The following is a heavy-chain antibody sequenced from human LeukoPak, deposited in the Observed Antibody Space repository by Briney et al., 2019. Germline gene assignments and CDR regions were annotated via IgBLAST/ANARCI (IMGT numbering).Heavy chain of an antibody. CDR2: INPNSGGT. CDR1: GYTFSDYY. D-gene: IGHD1-26*01. CDR3: ARGVGPTIFFNY. J-gene: IGHJ4*02. V-gene: IGHV1-2*02. Sequence: ASVKVSCKASGYTFSDYYVHWVRQAPGQGLEWMGWINPNSGGTDYAQKFRGMVTLTRDTSISTAYMELSSLRSDDAAVYYCARGVGPTIFFNYWGQGTLVTFSS.